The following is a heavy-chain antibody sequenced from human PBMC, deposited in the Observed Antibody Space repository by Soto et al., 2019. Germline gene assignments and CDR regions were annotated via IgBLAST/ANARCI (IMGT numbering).Heavy chain of an antibody. D-gene: IGHD2-2*02. Sequence: EVQLLESGGDLIQAGGSLRLSCAASGFTLSSYALTWVRQGPGKGLEWVSVISASGSDTFFRDSVKGRFTISRDTSKNTRYLQMNSLRVEDTAVYYCAKTIVPAGIDAFDVWGRGTMVTVSS. V-gene: IGHV3-23*01. CDR3: AKTIVPAGIDAFDV. CDR2: ISASGSDT. CDR1: GFTLSSYA. J-gene: IGHJ3*01.